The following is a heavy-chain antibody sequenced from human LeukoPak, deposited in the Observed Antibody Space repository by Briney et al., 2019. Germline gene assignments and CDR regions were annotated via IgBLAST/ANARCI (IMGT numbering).Heavy chain of an antibody. D-gene: IGHD1-26*01. J-gene: IGHJ4*02. Sequence: ASVKVSCKASGGTFSSYAISWVRQAPGQGLEWMGWISAYNGNTNYAQKLQGRVTMTTDTSTSTAYMELRSLRSDDTAVYYCARDGVGASFDYWGQGTLVTVSS. CDR1: GGTFSSYA. CDR3: ARDGVGASFDY. CDR2: ISAYNGNT. V-gene: IGHV1-18*01.